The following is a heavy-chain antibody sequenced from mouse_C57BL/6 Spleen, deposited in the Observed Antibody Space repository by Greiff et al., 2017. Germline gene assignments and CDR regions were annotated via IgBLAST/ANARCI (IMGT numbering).Heavy chain of an antibody. CDR1: GYTFTSYW. Sequence: QVQLQQSGAELVKPGASVKLSCKASGYTFTSYWMHWVKQRPGQGLEWIGMIHPNSGSTNYNEKFKSKATLTVDKSSSTAYMQLSSLTSEDSAVYYCARPTTVVARDAMDYWGQGTSVTVSS. J-gene: IGHJ4*01. CDR2: IHPNSGST. CDR3: ARPTTVVARDAMDY. V-gene: IGHV1-64*01. D-gene: IGHD1-1*01.